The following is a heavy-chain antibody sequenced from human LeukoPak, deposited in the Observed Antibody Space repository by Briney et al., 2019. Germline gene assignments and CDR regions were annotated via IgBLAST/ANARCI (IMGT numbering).Heavy chain of an antibody. CDR2: IQYEGTNK. Sequence: PGGSLRLSCAASGFTFSSYGMHWVRQAPGKGLEWVAFIQYEGTNKYYADSVKGRFTISRDNSKNTLYLQMNSLRAEDTAVYYCAKDLAADYWGQGTLVTVSS. D-gene: IGHD6-25*01. J-gene: IGHJ4*02. V-gene: IGHV3-30*02. CDR3: AKDLAADY. CDR1: GFTFSSYG.